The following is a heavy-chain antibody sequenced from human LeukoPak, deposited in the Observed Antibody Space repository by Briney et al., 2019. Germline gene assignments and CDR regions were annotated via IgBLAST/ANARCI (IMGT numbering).Heavy chain of an antibody. CDR1: GFTFSGFW. Sequence: GGSLRLSCAVSGFTFSGFWMSWSRQAPGKGLEGVASINSDGSEGYYADVVKGRFTISRDNAKNSLYLQINSLRAEDAAVYYCARSSYSSSSSVWGQGTMVTVSS. V-gene: IGHV3-7*03. D-gene: IGHD6-6*01. CDR2: INSDGSEG. CDR3: ARSSYSSSSSV. J-gene: IGHJ3*01.